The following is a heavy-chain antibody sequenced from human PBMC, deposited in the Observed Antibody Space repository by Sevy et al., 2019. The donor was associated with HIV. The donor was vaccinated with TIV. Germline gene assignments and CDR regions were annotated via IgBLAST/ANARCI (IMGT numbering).Heavy chain of an antibody. CDR1: GFTFSNAW. Sequence: GGSLRLSCAASGFTFSNAWMSWVRQAPGKGLEWVGRIKSKTDGGTTDYAARVKGRFTISRDDSKNTLYLQMNSLKTEDTAVYYCTTDQIRYDFWSGYRDYYGMDVWGQGTTVTVSS. CDR3: TTDQIRYDFWSGYRDYYGMDV. CDR2: IKSKTDGGTT. J-gene: IGHJ6*02. D-gene: IGHD3-3*01. V-gene: IGHV3-15*01.